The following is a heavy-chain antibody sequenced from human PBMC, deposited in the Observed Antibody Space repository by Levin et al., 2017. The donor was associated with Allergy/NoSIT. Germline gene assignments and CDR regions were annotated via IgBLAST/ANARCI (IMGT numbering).Heavy chain of an antibody. CDR1: GGSISSYY. Sequence: PSETLSLTCTVSGGSISSYYWSWIRQPPGKGLEWIGYIYYSGSTNYNPSLKSRVTISVDTSKNQFSLKLSSVTAADTAVYYCARQNGDNNYYYYYMDVWGKGTTVTVSS. J-gene: IGHJ6*03. CDR3: ARQNGDNNYYYYYMDV. CDR2: IYYSGST. V-gene: IGHV4-59*08. D-gene: IGHD4-17*01.